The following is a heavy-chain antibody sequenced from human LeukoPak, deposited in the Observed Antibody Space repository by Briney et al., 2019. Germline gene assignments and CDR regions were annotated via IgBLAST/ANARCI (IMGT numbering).Heavy chain of an antibody. CDR2: IIPIFGTA. V-gene: IGHV1-69*05. J-gene: IGHJ4*02. CDR1: GFTFSSYG. CDR3: AREDSSSWPFDY. D-gene: IGHD6-13*01. Sequence: GESLRLSCGASGFTFSSYGMHWVRQAPGQGLEWMGRIIPIFGTANYAQKFQGRVTITTDESTSTAYMELSSLRSEDTAVYYCAREDSSSWPFDYWGQGTLVTVSS.